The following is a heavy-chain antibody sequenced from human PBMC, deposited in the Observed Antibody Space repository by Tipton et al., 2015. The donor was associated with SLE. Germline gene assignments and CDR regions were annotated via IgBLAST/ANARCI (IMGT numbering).Heavy chain of an antibody. J-gene: IGHJ6*02. CDR3: ARGRDSLYYGMDV. D-gene: IGHD2-15*01. V-gene: IGHV4-59*08. Sequence: TLSLTCTVSGGSISSHYWSWIRQPPGKGLEWIGYINYSGSTNYNPSLKSRVTISVDTSKNQFSLKLSSVTAADTAVYYCARGRDSLYYGMDVWGQGTTVTVSS. CDR1: GGSISSHY. CDR2: INYSGST.